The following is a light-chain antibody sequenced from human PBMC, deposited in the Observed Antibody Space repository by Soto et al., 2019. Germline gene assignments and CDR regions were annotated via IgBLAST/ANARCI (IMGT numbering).Light chain of an antibody. J-gene: IGLJ1*01. Sequence: QSVLTQPASVSGSPGQSITISCTGTRRDIGGYNYVAWYQQHPGKAPKLLIYEVSNRPSGVSNRFSGSKSGDTASLTISGLPAEDEADYSCSSYTTSSTLYVFGTGTKLTVL. CDR1: RRDIGGYNY. V-gene: IGLV2-14*01. CDR2: EVS. CDR3: SSYTTSSTLYV.